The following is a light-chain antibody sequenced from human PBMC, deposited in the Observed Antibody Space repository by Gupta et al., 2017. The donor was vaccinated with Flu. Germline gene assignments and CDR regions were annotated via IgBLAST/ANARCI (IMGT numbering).Light chain of an antibody. V-gene: IGLV3-25*02. Sequence: SSELTQPPSVSVYPGQTARITCSGDALPKQYAYWYQQKPGQAPVLVIYKDSERPSGMPERFSGSSSGTTVTLTISGVQAEDEADYYCQSADSSGTPVFGGGTKLTVL. CDR1: ALPKQY. J-gene: IGLJ3*02. CDR3: QSADSSGTPV. CDR2: KDS.